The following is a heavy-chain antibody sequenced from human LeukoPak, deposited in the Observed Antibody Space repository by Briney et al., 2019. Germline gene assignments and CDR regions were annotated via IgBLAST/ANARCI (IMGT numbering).Heavy chain of an antibody. V-gene: IGHV4-4*02. Sequence: PSGTLSLTCAVSGGSISSSNWWSWVRQPPGKGLEWIGEIYHSGSTNYNPSLKSRVTISVDTSKNQFSLKLSSVTAADTAVYYCATAVLRYFDWSMDVWGQGTTVTVSS. J-gene: IGHJ6*02. D-gene: IGHD3-9*01. CDR3: ATAVLRYFDWSMDV. CDR2: IYHSGST. CDR1: GGSISSSNW.